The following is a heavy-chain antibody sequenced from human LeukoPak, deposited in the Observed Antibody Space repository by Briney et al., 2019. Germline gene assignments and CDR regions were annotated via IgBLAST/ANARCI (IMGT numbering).Heavy chain of an antibody. CDR2: IYYSGNT. Sequence: PSETLSLTCTVSGGSISPYYWSWIQQPPGKGLEWLGYIYYSGNTEYKSSLKSRVAMSVDTSKNQFSLRLSSVTAADTAVYYCARSTGSTMFIDYWGQGTLVTVSS. D-gene: IGHD3-10*02. CDR1: GGSISPYY. V-gene: IGHV4-59*01. J-gene: IGHJ4*02. CDR3: ARSTGSTMFIDY.